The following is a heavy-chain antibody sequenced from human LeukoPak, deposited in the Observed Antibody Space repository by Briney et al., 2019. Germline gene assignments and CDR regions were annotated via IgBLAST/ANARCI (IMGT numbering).Heavy chain of an antibody. J-gene: IGHJ6*03. D-gene: IGHD2-2*01. CDR3: ARGPDCSSTSCYVYYYYMDV. CDR1: GFTFSSYG. Sequence: PGGSLRLSCAASGFTFSSYGMHWVRQAPGKGLEWLSFIYSGGTTYYADSVNGRFTISRDNSKNTLYLQMNSLRAEDTAVYYCARGPDCSSTSCYVYYYYMDVWGKGTTVTISS. CDR2: IYSGGTT. V-gene: IGHV3-53*01.